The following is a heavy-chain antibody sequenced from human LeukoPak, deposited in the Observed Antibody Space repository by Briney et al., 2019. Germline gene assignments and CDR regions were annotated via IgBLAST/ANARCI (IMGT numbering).Heavy chain of an antibody. CDR3: VRSDWFDN. Sequence: GGSLRLSCAASGFTFDDYAMHWVRQAPGKGLEWVSLISRDGGSTYYADSVKGRFTISRDNAKNTLYLQMNSLRAEDTAMYYCVRSDWFDNWGQGTLVTVSS. J-gene: IGHJ5*02. CDR2: ISRDGGST. CDR1: GFTFDDYA. V-gene: IGHV3-43*02.